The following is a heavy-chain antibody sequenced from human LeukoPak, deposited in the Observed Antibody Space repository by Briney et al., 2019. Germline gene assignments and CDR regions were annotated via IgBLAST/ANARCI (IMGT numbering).Heavy chain of an antibody. CDR1: GGIFSSYA. Sequence: SVKVSFKASGGIFSSYAISWVRQAPGQGLEWMGGIIPIFGTANYAQKFQGRVTITADESTSTAYMELSSLRSEDTAVYYCARVPFSRGRTTYGMDVWGQGTTVTVSS. CDR2: IIPIFGTA. D-gene: IGHD1-14*01. V-gene: IGHV1-69*13. J-gene: IGHJ6*02. CDR3: ARVPFSRGRTTYGMDV.